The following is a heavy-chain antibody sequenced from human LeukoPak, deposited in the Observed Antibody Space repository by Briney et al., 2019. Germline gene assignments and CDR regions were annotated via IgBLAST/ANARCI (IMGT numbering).Heavy chain of an antibody. CDR1: GGSINSYY. V-gene: IGHV4-59*01. CDR2: IYYSGNT. Sequence: SETLSLTCSVSGGSINSYYWSWIRQPPGKGLEWIGYIYYSGNTNYNLSLKSRVTISVDTSKNQFSLKVSSVTAADTAVYYCARGRSNYYGMDVWGQGTTVTVSS. CDR3: ARGRSNYYGMDV. J-gene: IGHJ6*02. D-gene: IGHD1-26*01.